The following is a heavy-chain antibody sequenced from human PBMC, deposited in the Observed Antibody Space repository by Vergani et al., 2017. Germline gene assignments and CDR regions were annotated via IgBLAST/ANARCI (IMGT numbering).Heavy chain of an antibody. CDR1: GAYVGSGGYY. D-gene: IGHD3-9*01. CDR2: IYYSGTT. Sequence: QVQLQESGPGLVKASQTLSLTCSVSGAYVGSGGYYWSWVRQRPGMGLDWIGYIYYSGTTYYNPSLESRLTISLDTSENHLSLKLTSVTAADTAVYYCASLRSYYNIFTGYYNSLCYFDYWGQGTLVTVSS. V-gene: IGHV4-31*03. CDR3: ASLRSYYNIFTGYYNSLCYFDY. J-gene: IGHJ4*02.